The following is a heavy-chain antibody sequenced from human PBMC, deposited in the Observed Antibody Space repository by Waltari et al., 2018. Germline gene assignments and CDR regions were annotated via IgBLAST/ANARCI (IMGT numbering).Heavy chain of an antibody. D-gene: IGHD2-15*01. CDR2: INHAGNT. CDR1: GGSFRGYY. J-gene: IGHJ6*02. Sequence: QVHLQQWGAGLLKASETLSLTCAVDGGSFRGYYWSSVRQPPGKGLEWIGEINHAGNTNFNPSLKSRVVISEDTSKSQFYLKLTFVTAADTGVYYCARLEDCSGGNCYSANNHPVDVWGQGTSVTVSS. CDR3: ARLEDCSGGNCYSANNHPVDV. V-gene: IGHV4-34*01.